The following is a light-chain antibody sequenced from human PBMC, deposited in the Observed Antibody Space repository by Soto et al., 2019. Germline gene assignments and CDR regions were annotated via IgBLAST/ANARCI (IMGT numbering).Light chain of an antibody. Sequence: EVVLTQSPFTLSLSPGGRATLSFRASQSFRGLLAWYQQKPGQAPRLLIYDAYNRATGIPPRFSGSGSGTDFTLTISSLEPEDSAVYYCQQRHMWPITFGQGTRLEIK. CDR2: DAY. J-gene: IGKJ5*01. V-gene: IGKV3-11*01. CDR3: QQRHMWPIT. CDR1: QSFRGL.